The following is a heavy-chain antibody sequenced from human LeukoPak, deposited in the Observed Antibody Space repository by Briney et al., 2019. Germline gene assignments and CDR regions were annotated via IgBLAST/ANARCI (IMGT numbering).Heavy chain of an antibody. J-gene: IGHJ4*02. CDR1: EFTFSMYG. D-gene: IGHD3-22*01. Sequence: PGGSLRLSCAASEFTFSMYGMNWVRQAPGKGLEWVSSISGSHTYIAYAGSVKGRFTISRDNAKNSLYLQMNSLRADDTAVYYCARTNPYFDSSGPLDYWGQGTLVTVSS. CDR2: ISGSHTYI. CDR3: ARTNPYFDSSGPLDY. V-gene: IGHV3-21*01.